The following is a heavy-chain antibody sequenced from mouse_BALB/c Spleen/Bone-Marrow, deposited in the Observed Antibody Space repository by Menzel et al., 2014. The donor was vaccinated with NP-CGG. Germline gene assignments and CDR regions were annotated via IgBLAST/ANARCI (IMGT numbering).Heavy chain of an antibody. J-gene: IGHJ4*01. CDR2: INPYDGGT. CDR3: ARHGYGNYVAMDY. CDR1: GYSFTGYT. D-gene: IGHD2-10*02. V-gene: IGHV1-18*01. Sequence: EVQVVESGPELAKPGASMKISCKASGYSFTGYTMNWVKQSHGKNLEWIGLINPYDGGTSYNQKFKGKATLTVDKSSSTAYMELLSLTSEDSAVYYCARHGYGNYVAMDYWGQGTSVTVSS.